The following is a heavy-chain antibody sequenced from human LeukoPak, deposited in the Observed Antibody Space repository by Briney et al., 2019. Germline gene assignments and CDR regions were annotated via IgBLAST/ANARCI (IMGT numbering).Heavy chain of an antibody. V-gene: IGHV3-30-3*01. CDR3: ARAPGVPAARYYFDY. D-gene: IGHD2-2*01. CDR1: GFTFSSYA. CDR2: ISYDGSNK. Sequence: GRSLRLSCAASGFTFSSYAMHWVRQAPGKGLEWVAVISYDGSNKYYADSVKGRFTIPRDNSKNTLYLQMNSLRAEDTAVYYCARAPGVPAARYYFDYWGQGTLVTASS. J-gene: IGHJ4*02.